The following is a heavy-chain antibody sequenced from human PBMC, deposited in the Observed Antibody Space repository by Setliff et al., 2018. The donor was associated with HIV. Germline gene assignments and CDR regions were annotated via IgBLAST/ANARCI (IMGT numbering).Heavy chain of an antibody. D-gene: IGHD1-7*01. J-gene: IGHJ6*03. CDR3: ARSRNYRHYYYYYMDV. CDR2: MHYSGTT. V-gene: IGHV4-39*07. CDR1: GGSTSSSSNY. Sequence: PSETLSLTCTVSGGSTSSSSNYWGWIRQAPGKGLEWIGNMHYSGTTYYNPSLKSRVMMSVETSKNQFSLSLRSVIAADTAVYFCARSRNYRHYYYYYMDVWGKGTTVTVSS.